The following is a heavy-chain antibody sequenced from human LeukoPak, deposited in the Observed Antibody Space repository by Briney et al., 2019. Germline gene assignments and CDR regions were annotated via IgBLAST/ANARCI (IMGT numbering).Heavy chain of an antibody. CDR2: INHSGST. D-gene: IGHD3-10*01. Sequence: PSETLSFTCAVYGGSFSGYYWSWIRQPPGKGLEWIGEINHSGSTNYNPSLKSRVTISVDTSKNQFSLKLSSVTAADTAVYYCARGPRITMVRGVYWFDPWGQGALVTVSS. J-gene: IGHJ5*02. CDR1: GGSFSGYY. V-gene: IGHV4-34*01. CDR3: ARGPRITMVRGVYWFDP.